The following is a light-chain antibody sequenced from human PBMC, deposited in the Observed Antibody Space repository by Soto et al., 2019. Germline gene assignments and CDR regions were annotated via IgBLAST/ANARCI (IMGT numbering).Light chain of an antibody. CDR3: QQRHMWPIT. J-gene: IGKJ5*01. CDR2: DAY. V-gene: IGKV3-11*01. CDR1: QSFRGL. Sequence: EVVLTQSPVTLSLSPGERATLSCRASQSFRGLLAWYQQKHGQAPRLLIYDAYNRATGIPPSFSGSGSGTDFSLTISSLGPKDSAVYYCQQRHMWPITFGQGTRLEIK.